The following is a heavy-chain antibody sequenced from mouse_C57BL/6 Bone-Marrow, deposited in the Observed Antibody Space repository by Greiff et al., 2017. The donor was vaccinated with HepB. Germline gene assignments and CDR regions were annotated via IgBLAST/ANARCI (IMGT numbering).Heavy chain of an antibody. CDR1: GYSITSDY. J-gene: IGHJ4*01. V-gene: IGHV3-8*01. Sequence: EVQVVESGPGLAKPSQTLSLTCSVTGYSITSDYWNWIRKFPGNKLEYMGYISYSGSTYNNPSLKSRISITRDTSKTQYYLQLNSVTTEDTATYYCARTVYHPYYYSMDYWGQGTSVTVSS. CDR2: ISYSGST. CDR3: ARTVYHPYYYSMDY.